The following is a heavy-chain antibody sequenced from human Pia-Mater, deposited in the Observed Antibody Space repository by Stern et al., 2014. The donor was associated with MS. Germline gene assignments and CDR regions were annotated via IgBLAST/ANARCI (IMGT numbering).Heavy chain of an antibody. Sequence: QLQLQESGPGLVKPSQTLSLTCTVSGVSISSGGYFWSWIRQHPGKGLEWIGFIYPSGSTYYNPSLKSRLTISVDTSKNQFPLNLSSVTAADTAVYYCARKGAIVPAAIENWFDSWGQGTLVTVSS. D-gene: IGHD2-2*01. CDR1: GVSISSGGYF. J-gene: IGHJ5*01. V-gene: IGHV4-31*03. CDR2: IYPSGST. CDR3: ARKGAIVPAAIENWFDS.